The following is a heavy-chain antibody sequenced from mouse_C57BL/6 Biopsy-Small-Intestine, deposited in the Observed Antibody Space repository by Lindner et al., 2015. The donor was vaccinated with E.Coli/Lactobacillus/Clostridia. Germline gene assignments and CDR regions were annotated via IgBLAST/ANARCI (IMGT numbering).Heavy chain of an antibody. Sequence: SVKVSCKASGYIFTSYGISWVRQAPGQGLEWMGWISGYNGNIDYAQMFQDRVTMTTDTSTSTAYMELRSLRSDDTAVYYCARHYYGSGRVYGMAVWGQGTTVTVSS. D-gene: IGHD1-1*02. CDR3: ARHYYGSGRVYGMAV. J-gene: IGHJ1*01. CDR1: GYIFTSYG. CDR2: ISGYNGNI. V-gene: IGHV1-4*02.